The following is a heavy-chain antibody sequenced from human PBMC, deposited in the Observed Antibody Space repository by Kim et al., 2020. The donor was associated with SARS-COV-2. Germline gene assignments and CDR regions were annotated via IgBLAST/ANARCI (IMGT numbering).Heavy chain of an antibody. CDR2: IYTGGDT. D-gene: IGHD3-10*01. J-gene: IGHJ6*02. CDR1: GFIVSTMH. V-gene: IGHV3-66*02. CDR3: ARVRYFGSGTYDGLDV. Sequence: GGSLRLSCAASGFIVSTMHITWVRQGPGKGLEWLSVIYTGGDTYYADSVRGRFTIYRDNAKNTVYLQMNSLRPEDAALYYCARVRYFGSGTYDGLDVWGQGTTVTV.